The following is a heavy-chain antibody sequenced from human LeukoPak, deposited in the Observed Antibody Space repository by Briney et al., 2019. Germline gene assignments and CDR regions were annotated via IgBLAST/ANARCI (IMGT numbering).Heavy chain of an antibody. D-gene: IGHD1-1*01. Sequence: GGSLRLSCVGSGFTFSSYWMSWVRQAPGKGPEWVANMKQDASEKYYFGALNGRFTIFRDNAKNSLYLQMNTLTVEDTALYFWCRERNPRHSYFDLWGQGTLVTVSS. CDR2: MKQDASEK. CDR3: CRERNPRHSYFDL. V-gene: IGHV3-7*01. CDR1: GFTFSSYW. J-gene: IGHJ4*02.